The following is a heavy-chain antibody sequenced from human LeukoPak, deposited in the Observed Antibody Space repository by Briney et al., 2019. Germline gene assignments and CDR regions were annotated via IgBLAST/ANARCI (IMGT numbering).Heavy chain of an antibody. D-gene: IGHD4-17*01. V-gene: IGHV3-23*01. CDR2: ISGSGSTI. Sequence: GGSLRLSCEASGLSFSAYAMNWVRQAPGKGLKWVSVISGSGSTIYYADSVKGRFTISRDNSKDTLYLQMNSLEAEDTAVYYCAPTTVTPAYFDPWGPGTLVTVSS. CDR3: APTTVTPAYFDP. J-gene: IGHJ5*02. CDR1: GLSFSAYA.